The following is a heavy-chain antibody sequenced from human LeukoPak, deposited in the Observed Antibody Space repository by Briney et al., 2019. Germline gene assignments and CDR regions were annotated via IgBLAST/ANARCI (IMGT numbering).Heavy chain of an antibody. D-gene: IGHD3-10*01. CDR2: ISISSNYI. J-gene: IGHJ4*02. CDR1: GFTFSRYS. V-gene: IGHV3-21*01. CDR3: IPPRRDGLVRE. Sequence: PGGSLRLSCAASGFTFSRYSMNWVRQAPGKGLEWVSSISISSNYIYYPDSLKGRLTISRDNAKNSLYLQMNSLRAEDTAVYYCIPPRRDGLVREWGQGTLVTVSS.